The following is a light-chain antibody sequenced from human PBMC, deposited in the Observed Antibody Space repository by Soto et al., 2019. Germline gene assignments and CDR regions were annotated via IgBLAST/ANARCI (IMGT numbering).Light chain of an antibody. CDR3: QQYNNWPPLT. J-gene: IGKJ4*01. Sequence: EIVMTQSPATLSVSPGERATLSCRASQSVSSNLAWYQQKPGQAPRLLIYGASTRATGIPARFSGSGSGTERTLTISSLQSEDFAVYYCQQYNNWPPLTFGGGTKVEIK. CDR1: QSVSSN. CDR2: GAS. V-gene: IGKV3-15*01.